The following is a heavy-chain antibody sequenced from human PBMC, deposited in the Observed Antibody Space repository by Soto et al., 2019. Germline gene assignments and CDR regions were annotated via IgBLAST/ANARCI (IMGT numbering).Heavy chain of an antibody. D-gene: IGHD4-4*01. CDR2: IDPSDSYT. CDR3: ARHTTVTPDF. J-gene: IGHJ4*02. V-gene: IGHV5-10-1*01. Sequence: PGESQKISSKGSGYNFPSYWISWVRQMPGKGLEWMGRIDPSDSYTNYSPSFHGHVTMSADRSISTAYLQWSSLAASDTAIYYCARHTTVTPDFWGQGTLVTVSS. CDR1: GYNFPSYW.